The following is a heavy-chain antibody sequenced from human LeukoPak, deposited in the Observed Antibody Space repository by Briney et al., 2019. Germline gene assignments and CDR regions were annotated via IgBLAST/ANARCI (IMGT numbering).Heavy chain of an antibody. J-gene: IGHJ4*02. Sequence: GGSLRLSCAASALTVTNTYMSWGRQAPGMGLEWVSVIYIGGSTYYADSVKGRFTISRDCSENTVYLQMTRLRVADTAVYYCARCKIGSHFDYWGQGTLVTVSS. V-gene: IGHV3-53*01. CDR3: ARCKIGSHFDY. D-gene: IGHD1-26*01. CDR1: ALTVTNTY. CDR2: IYIGGST.